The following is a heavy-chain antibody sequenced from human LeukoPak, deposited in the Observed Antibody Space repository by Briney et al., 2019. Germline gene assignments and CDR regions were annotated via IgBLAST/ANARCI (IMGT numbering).Heavy chain of an antibody. CDR2: ISSGSSFM. CDR3: ARDPYYYDSSGYG. V-gene: IGHV3-21*01. J-gene: IGHJ4*02. CDR1: GFTFSRYS. Sequence: PGGSLRLSCAASGFTFSRYSMNWVRQAPGKGLEWVSSISSGSSFMYYADSVKGRFTISRDNAKNSLYLQMNSLRAEDTAVYYCARDPYYYDSSGYGWGQGTLVTVSS. D-gene: IGHD3-22*01.